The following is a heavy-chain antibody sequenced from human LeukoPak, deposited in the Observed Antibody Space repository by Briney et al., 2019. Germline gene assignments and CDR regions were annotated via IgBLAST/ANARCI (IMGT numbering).Heavy chain of an antibody. CDR2: INPNSGGT. Sequence: ASVKVSCKASGGTFSSYAISWVRQAPGQGLEWMGWINPNSGGTNYAQKFQGRVTMTRDTSISTAYMELSRLRSDDTAVYYCARETCYGLPCYFDYWGQGTLVTVSS. J-gene: IGHJ4*02. CDR1: GGTFSSYA. V-gene: IGHV1-2*02. CDR3: ARETCYGLPCYFDY. D-gene: IGHD2-2*01.